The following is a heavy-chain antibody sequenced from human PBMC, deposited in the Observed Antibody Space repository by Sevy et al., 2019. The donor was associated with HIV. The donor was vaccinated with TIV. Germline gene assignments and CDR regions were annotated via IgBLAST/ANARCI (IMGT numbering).Heavy chain of an antibody. CDR3: AKALNPALESMLEVNLRSLKGFDV. D-gene: IGHD3-22*01. V-gene: IGHV3-23*01. CDR1: GFTFNTHA. CDR2: ISGPGYGT. J-gene: IGHJ3*01. Sequence: GGSLRLSCAASGFTFNTHAMNWVRQAPGKGLEWVSVISGPGYGTNYADSVKGRFTISRDNSKNNLYLQMNSLRDDDTAVYYCAKALNPALESMLEVNLRSLKGFDVWGQGTMVTVSS.